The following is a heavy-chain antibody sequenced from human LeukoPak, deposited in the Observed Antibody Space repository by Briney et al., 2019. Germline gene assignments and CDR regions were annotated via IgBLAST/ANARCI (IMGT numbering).Heavy chain of an antibody. D-gene: IGHD2-15*01. Sequence: GRSLRLSCAASGFIFSNYGMHWVRQAPGKGLERVAVTSYDGSNKHYADSVKGRFIISRDTAKNTLYLQMSSLRVEDTAVYYCAKAKMVAADGYQYYYGMDVWGKGTTVTVSS. V-gene: IGHV3-30*18. CDR3: AKAKMVAADGYQYYYGMDV. J-gene: IGHJ6*04. CDR1: GFIFSNYG. CDR2: TSYDGSNK.